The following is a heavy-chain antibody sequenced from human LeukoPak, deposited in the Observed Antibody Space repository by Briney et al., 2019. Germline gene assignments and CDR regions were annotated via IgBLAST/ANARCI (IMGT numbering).Heavy chain of an antibody. CDR1: GGSISSGGYY. Sequence: SETLSLTCTVSGGSISSGGYYWSWIRQHPGKGLEWIGYIYYSGSTYYNPSLKSRVTISVDTSKNQFSLKLSSVTAADTAVYYCARVGGTDANWYFDLWGRGTLVTVSS. V-gene: IGHV4-31*03. CDR3: ARVGGTDANWYFDL. CDR2: IYYSGST. J-gene: IGHJ2*01. D-gene: IGHD1-26*01.